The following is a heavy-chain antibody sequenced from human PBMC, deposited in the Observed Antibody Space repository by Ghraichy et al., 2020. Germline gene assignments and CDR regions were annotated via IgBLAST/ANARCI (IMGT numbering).Heavy chain of an antibody. V-gene: IGHV3-7*01. CDR1: GFTFDDFW. D-gene: IGHD2-2*02. CDR3: ARGHCSSTVCYTIFFDY. CDR2: IKRDGSES. Sequence: GESLNISCAASGFTFDDFWMSWVRQAPGKGLEWLANIKRDGSESYYADSMKGRFTISRDNPKNSLYLQLNSLRAEDTAVYYCARGHCSSTVCYTIFFDYWGPGSLVTVSS. J-gene: IGHJ4*02.